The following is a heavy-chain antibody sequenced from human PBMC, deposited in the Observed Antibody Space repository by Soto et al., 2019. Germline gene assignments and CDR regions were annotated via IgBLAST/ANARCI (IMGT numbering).Heavy chain of an antibody. D-gene: IGHD2-2*01. Sequence: SETLSLTCIVSGDSISSYYWSWIRQPPGKGLEWIGHIHYTGSAKQNPSLKSRVTISLDTSENQFSLKLTSVTAADTAVYFCARRPPCSLNSCPIVFWGQGILVTLSS. CDR3: ARRPPCSLNSCPIVF. CDR2: IHYTGSA. CDR1: GDSISSYY. V-gene: IGHV4-59*08. J-gene: IGHJ4*01.